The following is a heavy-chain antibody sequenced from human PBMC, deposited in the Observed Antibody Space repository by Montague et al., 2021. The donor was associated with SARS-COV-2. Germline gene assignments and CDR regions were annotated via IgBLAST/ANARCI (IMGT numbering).Heavy chain of an antibody. D-gene: IGHD2-15*01. CDR2: ISYNGGST. CDR1: GFTFRDSA. J-gene: IGHJ4*02. V-gene: IGHV3-23*01. Sequence: SLRLSCAASGFTFRDSAMNWVRQAPGKGLEWVSLISYNGGSTYYADPVKGRFTIPRDNSNNTLYLQMNSLRAEDTAIYYCARDIECSFWGQGTLVTVSS. CDR3: ARDIECSF.